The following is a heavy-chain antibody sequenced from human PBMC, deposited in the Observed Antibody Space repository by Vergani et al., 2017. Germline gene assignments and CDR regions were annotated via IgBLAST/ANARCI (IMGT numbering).Heavy chain of an antibody. CDR3: ARIPPDSVAGTMDAFDI. CDR1: GFTFSSYS. CDR2: ISSSSSTI. Sequence: EVQLVESGGGLVQPGGSLRLSCAASGFTFSSYSMNWVRQAPGKGLEWVSYISSSSSTIYYADSVKGRFTISRDNAKNSLYLQMNSLRDEDTAVYYCARIPPDSVAGTMDAFDIWGQGTMVTVSS. J-gene: IGHJ3*02. V-gene: IGHV3-48*02. D-gene: IGHD6-19*01.